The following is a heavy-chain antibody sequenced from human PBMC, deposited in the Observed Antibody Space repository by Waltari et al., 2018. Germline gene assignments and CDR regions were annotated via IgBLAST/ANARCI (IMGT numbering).Heavy chain of an antibody. CDR3: AGYQCGGDCQVDAFDI. CDR2: IIPICGTA. J-gene: IGHJ3*02. CDR1: GGTFSSYA. D-gene: IGHD2-21*01. V-gene: IGHV1-69*05. Sequence: QVQLVQSGAEVKKPGSSVKVSCKASGGTFSSYAISWVRQAPGQGLEWMGGIIPICGTANYAQKFQGRVTITTDESTSTAYMELSSLRSEDTAVYYCAGYQCGGDCQVDAFDIWGQWTMVTVSS.